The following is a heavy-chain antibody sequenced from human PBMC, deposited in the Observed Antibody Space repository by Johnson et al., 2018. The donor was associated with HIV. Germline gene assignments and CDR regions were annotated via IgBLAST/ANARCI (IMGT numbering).Heavy chain of an antibody. D-gene: IGHD6-19*01. J-gene: IGHJ3*02. V-gene: IGHV3-20*04. Sequence: VQLVASGGGVVRPGGSLRLSCAGSGFSFEAYGMSWVRQVPGKGLEWISGISWNSGSIGYADAVKGRFTISRDKSKNTRYLQMNSLRAEDTAVYYCARDLPQYSSGPPSLSDIWGQGTMVTVSS. CDR3: ARDLPQYSSGPPSLSDI. CDR2: ISWNSGSI. CDR1: GFSFEAYG.